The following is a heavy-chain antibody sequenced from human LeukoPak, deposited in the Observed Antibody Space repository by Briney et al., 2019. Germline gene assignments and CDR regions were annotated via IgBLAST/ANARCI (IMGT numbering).Heavy chain of an antibody. D-gene: IGHD2-2*01. V-gene: IGHV1-18*01. CDR1: GYTFTSYG. Sequence: ASVKVSCKASGYTFTSYGISWVRQAPGQGLEWMGWISAYNGNTNYAQKLQGRVTMTTDTSTSTAYMELRSLRSDDTAVYYCARDTPAVPAGNWFDPWGQGTLVTVSS. CDR2: ISAYNGNT. CDR3: ARDTPAVPAGNWFDP. J-gene: IGHJ5*02.